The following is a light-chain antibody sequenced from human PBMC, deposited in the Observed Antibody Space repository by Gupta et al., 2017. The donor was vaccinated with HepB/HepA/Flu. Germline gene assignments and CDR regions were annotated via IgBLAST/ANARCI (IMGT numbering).Light chain of an antibody. CDR2: GAS. V-gene: IGKV3-20*01. CDR3: QQDCNSPMRT. Sequence: EIVLTQSPGTLSLSPGDRAPLACRASQSVSSNYLAWYQQKPGQAPRLIIYGASTRATGIPDRFSGSGSGTDFTLTISRLEPEDFAVYYCQQDCNSPMRTFGQGTKLDI. J-gene: IGKJ2*02. CDR1: QSVSSNY.